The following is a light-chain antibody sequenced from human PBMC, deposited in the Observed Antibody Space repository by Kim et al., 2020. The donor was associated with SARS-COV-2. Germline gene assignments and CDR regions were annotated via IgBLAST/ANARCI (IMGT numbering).Light chain of an antibody. J-gene: IGKJ1*01. CDR3: QQSYNFPRT. Sequence: ASVGDRVTMTCRASQGVSGWLNWYQQKPGKAPHLLIYRTSTLQTGVPPRFSGSASGTDFTLTINTLQPEDFATYYCQQSYNFPRTFGQGTKVDIK. V-gene: IGKV1-39*01. CDR2: RTS. CDR1: QGVSGW.